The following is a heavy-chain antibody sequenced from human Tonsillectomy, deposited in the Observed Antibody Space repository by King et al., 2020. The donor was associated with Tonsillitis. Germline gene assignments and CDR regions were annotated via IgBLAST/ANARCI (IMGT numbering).Heavy chain of an antibody. CDR2: TYYRSKWYN. Sequence: QLQESGPGLVKTPQTLSLTCAISGGSVSSNSATWPWIRQSPSSGLEWLGRTYYRSKWYNDYAVSVKSRITINPDTSKNQFSLQLNSVTPEDTAVYYCAREWTTWRFDYGGQGTLVTVSS. CDR3: AREWTTWRFDY. D-gene: IGHD1-1*01. CDR1: GGSVSSNSAT. V-gene: IGHV6-1*01. J-gene: IGHJ4*02.